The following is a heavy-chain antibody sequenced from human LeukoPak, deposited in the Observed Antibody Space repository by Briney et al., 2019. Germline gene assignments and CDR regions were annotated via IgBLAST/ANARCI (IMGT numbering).Heavy chain of an antibody. J-gene: IGHJ4*02. Sequence: QSGGSLRLSCAASGFTFSSYSMNWVRQAPGKGLEWVSYISSSSSTIYYADSVKGRFTISRDNAKNSLYLQMNSLRAEDTAVYYCAREALEVVVAATLHFDYWGQGTLVTVSS. CDR3: AREALEVVVAATLHFDY. CDR1: GFTFSSYS. D-gene: IGHD2-15*01. V-gene: IGHV3-48*04. CDR2: ISSSSSTI.